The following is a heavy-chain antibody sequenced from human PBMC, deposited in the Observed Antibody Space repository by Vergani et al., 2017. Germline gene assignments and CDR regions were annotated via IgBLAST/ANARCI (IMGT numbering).Heavy chain of an antibody. J-gene: IGHJ6*03. CDR1: GASIRSSNYY. Sequence: QLQLQESGPGLVKPSATLSLTCSVSGASIRSSNYYWGWIRQPPGKGLEWIASIYYSGSTYYNPSLKSRVTISVDTSKNQFSLKLSSVTAADTAVYYCARYRLGYLDVWGKGTTVIVSS. D-gene: IGHD3-16*02. CDR2: IYYSGST. V-gene: IGHV4-39*01. CDR3: ARYRLGYLDV.